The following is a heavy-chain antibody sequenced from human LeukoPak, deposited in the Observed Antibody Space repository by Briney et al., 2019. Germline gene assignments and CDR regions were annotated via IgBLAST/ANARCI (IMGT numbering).Heavy chain of an antibody. CDR1: GYSISSGYY. CDR3: ARAGYDSSGYYEGYFDY. CDR2: IYHSGST. Sequence: SETLSLTCTVSGYSISSGYYWGWIRQPPGKGLEWIGSIYHSGSTYYNPSLKSRVTISVDTSKNQFSLKLSSVTAADTAVYYCARAGYDSSGYYEGYFDYWGQGTLATVSS. D-gene: IGHD3-22*01. J-gene: IGHJ4*02. V-gene: IGHV4-38-2*02.